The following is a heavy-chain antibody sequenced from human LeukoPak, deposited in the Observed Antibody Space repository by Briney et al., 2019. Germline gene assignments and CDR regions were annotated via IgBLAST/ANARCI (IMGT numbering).Heavy chain of an antibody. Sequence: GGSLRLSCAASGFSFSSYAMNWVRQAPGKGLEWVSAISGSGGTIHHADSVKGRFTISRDNSENTLYLQMNSLRAEDTAVYFXWGFDFWSGHKKDYWGQGTLVTVSS. CDR2: ISGSGGTI. V-gene: IGHV3-23*01. CDR3: WGFDFWSGHKKDY. J-gene: IGHJ4*02. CDR1: GFSFSSYA. D-gene: IGHD3-3*01.